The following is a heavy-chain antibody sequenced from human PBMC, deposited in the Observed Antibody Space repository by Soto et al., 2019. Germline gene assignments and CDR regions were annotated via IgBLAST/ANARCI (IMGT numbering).Heavy chain of an antibody. V-gene: IGHV4-34*01. J-gene: IGHJ4*02. CDR2: INHSGST. CDR1: GGSFSGYY. Sequence: QVQLQQWGAGLLKPSETLSLTCAVYGGSFSGYYWSWIRQPPGKGLEWIGEINHSGSTHYNPSLTSRVTISVDTSKNQFSLKLSSVTAADTAVYYCARGRGDYWGQGTLVTVSS. CDR3: ARGRGDY.